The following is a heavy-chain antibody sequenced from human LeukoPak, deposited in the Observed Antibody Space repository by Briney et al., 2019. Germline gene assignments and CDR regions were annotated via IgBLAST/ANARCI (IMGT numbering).Heavy chain of an antibody. CDR2: INAFNGDR. Sequence: ASVKVSCKASGYSFTNYGITWVRQAPGLGLEWMGWINAFNGDRDHAQKFQGRVTMTTDTSTSTAYKELRSLRSDDTAVYYCARDGSGTWSDPWGQGTLVTVSS. CDR3: ARDGSGTWSDP. CDR1: GYSFTNYG. J-gene: IGHJ5*02. V-gene: IGHV1-18*01. D-gene: IGHD3-10*01.